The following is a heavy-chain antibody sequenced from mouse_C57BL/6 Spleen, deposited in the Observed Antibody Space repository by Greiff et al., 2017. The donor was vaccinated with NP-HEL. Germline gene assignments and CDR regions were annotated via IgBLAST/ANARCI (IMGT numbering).Heavy chain of an antibody. CDR1: GYTFTSYW. V-gene: IGHV1-59*01. CDR2: IDPSDSYT. CDR3: ARSRPYYFDY. J-gene: IGHJ2*01. Sequence: QVQLKQPGAELVRPGTSVKLSCKASGYTFTSYWMHWVKQRPGQGLEWIGVIDPSDSYTNYNQKFKGKATLTVDTSSSTAYMQLSSLTAEASAVYYCARSRPYYFDYWGQGTTLTVSS.